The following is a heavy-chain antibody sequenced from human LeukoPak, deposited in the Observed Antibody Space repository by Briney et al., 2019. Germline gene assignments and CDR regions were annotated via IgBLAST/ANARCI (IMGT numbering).Heavy chain of an antibody. CDR3: ARHSPGGYVPEERAFDI. CDR1: GGSISSYY. Sequence: SETLSLTCTVSGGSISSYYWSWIRQPLGKGLEWMGYIYTSGSTNYNPSLKSRVTISVDTSKNQFSLKLSSVTAADTAVYYCARHSPGGYVPEERAFDIWGQGTMVTVSS. V-gene: IGHV4-4*09. J-gene: IGHJ3*02. D-gene: IGHD1-1*01. CDR2: IYTSGST.